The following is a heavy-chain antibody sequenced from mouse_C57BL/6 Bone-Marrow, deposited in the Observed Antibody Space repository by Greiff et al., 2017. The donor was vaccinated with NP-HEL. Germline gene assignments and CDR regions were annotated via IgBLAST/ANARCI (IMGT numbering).Heavy chain of an antibody. V-gene: IGHV1-19*01. J-gene: IGHJ2*01. D-gene: IGHD1-1*01. CDR2: INPYNGGT. CDR1: GYTFTDYY. CDR3: ARDRFTVALDY. Sequence: DVQLQESGPVLVKPGASVKMSCKASGYTFTDYYMNWVKQSHGKSLEWIGVINPYNGGTSYNQKFKGKATLTVDKSSSTAYMELNSLTSEDSAVYYCARDRFTVALDYWGQGTTLTVSS.